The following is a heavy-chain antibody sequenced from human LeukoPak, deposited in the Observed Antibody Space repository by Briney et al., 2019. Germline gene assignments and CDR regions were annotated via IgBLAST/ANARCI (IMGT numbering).Heavy chain of an antibody. CDR1: GFTFSSYS. CDR3: ARDFYYYDSSGYSGWYFDL. J-gene: IGHJ2*01. D-gene: IGHD3-22*01. V-gene: IGHV3-21*01. Sequence: PGGSLRLSCAASGFTFSSYSMNWVRQAPGKGLEWVSSISSSSSYIYYADSVKGRFTISRDNAKNSLYLQMNSLRAEDTAVYYCARDFYYYDSSGYSGWYFDLWGRGTLVTVSS. CDR2: ISSSSSYI.